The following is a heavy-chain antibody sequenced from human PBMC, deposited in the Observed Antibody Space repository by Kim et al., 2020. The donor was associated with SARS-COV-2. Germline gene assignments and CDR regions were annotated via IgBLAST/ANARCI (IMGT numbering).Heavy chain of an antibody. CDR2: VYHSGTT. Sequence: SETLSLTCTVSGGSISGSLYFWGWIRQPPGKGLEWIANVYHSGTTFYNPSLGSRVTISVDTSKNQFSLKLSSVTAADTALYFCARRSPYGGTFDTWGQGTMVTVSS. CDR1: GGSISGSLYF. CDR3: ARRSPYGGTFDT. V-gene: IGHV4-39*01. D-gene: IGHD1-1*01. J-gene: IGHJ4*02.